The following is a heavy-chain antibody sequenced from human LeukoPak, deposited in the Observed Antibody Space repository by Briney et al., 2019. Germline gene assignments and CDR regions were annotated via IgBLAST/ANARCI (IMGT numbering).Heavy chain of an antibody. J-gene: IGHJ3*02. V-gene: IGHV3-48*01. CDR1: GFTFSSYS. CDR3: AGSQQGVADAFDI. Sequence: PGGSLRLSCAASGFTFSSYSMNWVRQAPGKGLEWVSYISSGSTTIYYADSVKGRFTISRDNSKNTLSLQLNSLRAEDTAMYYCAGSQQGVADAFDIWGQGTKVTVSS. D-gene: IGHD6-13*01. CDR2: ISSGSTTI.